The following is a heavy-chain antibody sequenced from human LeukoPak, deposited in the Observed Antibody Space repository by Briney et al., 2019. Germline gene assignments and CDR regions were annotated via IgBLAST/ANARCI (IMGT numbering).Heavy chain of an antibody. Sequence: GGSLRLSCAASGFTFSDYYMEWVRQAPGKGLEWVGRSRNKAKSYSTEYAASVKGRFTISRDDSKNSLYLQMNSLKTEDTAVYYCARSFSGSNDYWGQGTLVTVSS. CDR3: ARSFSGSNDY. CDR2: SRNKAKSYST. D-gene: IGHD1-26*01. J-gene: IGHJ4*02. CDR1: GFTFSDYY. V-gene: IGHV3-72*01.